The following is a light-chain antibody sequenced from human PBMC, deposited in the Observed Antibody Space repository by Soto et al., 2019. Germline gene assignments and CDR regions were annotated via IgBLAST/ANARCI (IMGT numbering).Light chain of an antibody. CDR2: DAS. CDR1: QSISSW. CDR3: QQYNSYPLT. Sequence: DIQMTQSPSTLSASVGDRVTITCRASQSISSWLAWYQQKPGKAPKVLIYDASRLESGVPSRFSGSGSGTDFILTISSLQPDDFATYYCQQYNSYPLTFGQGTKLEIK. V-gene: IGKV1-5*01. J-gene: IGKJ2*01.